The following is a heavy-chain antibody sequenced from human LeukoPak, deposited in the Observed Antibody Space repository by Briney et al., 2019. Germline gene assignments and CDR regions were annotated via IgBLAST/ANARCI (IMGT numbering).Heavy chain of an antibody. CDR3: ARDGHYDSSGYYVSYYYYMDV. CDR1: GFTFSSYA. V-gene: IGHV3-30*04. Sequence: GGSLRLSCAASGFTFSSYAMHWVRQAPGKGLEWVAVISYDGSNKYYAGSVKGRFTISRDNSKNTLYLQMNSLRAEDTAVYYCARDGHYDSSGYYVSYYYYMDVWGKGTTVTVSS. J-gene: IGHJ6*03. D-gene: IGHD3-22*01. CDR2: ISYDGSNK.